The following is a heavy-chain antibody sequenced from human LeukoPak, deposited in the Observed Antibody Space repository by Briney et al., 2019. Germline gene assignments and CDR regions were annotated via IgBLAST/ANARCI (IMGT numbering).Heavy chain of an antibody. D-gene: IGHD7-27*01. CDR3: AKDLGSLGDY. CDR2: ISGSGGST. J-gene: IGHJ4*02. V-gene: IGHV3-23*01. Sequence: PGGSLRLSCAASGFTFSSYSMNWVRQAPGKGLEWVPAISGSGGSTYYADSVKGRFTISRDNSKNTLYLQMNSLRAEDTAVYYCAKDLGSLGDYWGQGTLVTVSS. CDR1: GFTFSSYS.